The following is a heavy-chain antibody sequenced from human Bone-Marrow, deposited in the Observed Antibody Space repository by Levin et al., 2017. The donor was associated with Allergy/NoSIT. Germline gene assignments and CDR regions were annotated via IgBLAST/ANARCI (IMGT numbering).Heavy chain of an antibody. D-gene: IGHD3-22*01. Sequence: GGSLRLSCKASGYTFTDYYMNWVRQAPGQGLEWMGWINPNSGGTNYAQKFQGRVTMTRDTSISTAYMELSGLRSDDTAVYYCARDPDYYDRAFDTWGQGTMVTVSS. V-gene: IGHV1-2*02. CDR3: ARDPDYYDRAFDT. CDR1: GYTFTDYY. J-gene: IGHJ3*02. CDR2: INPNSGGT.